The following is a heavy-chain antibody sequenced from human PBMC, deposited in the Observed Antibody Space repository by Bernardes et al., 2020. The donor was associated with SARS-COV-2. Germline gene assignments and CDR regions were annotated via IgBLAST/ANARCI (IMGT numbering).Heavy chain of an antibody. J-gene: IGHJ5*02. CDR3: SRVTTGYNWFDP. D-gene: IGHD4-17*01. CDR2: ISYDGSNK. V-gene: IGHV3-30-3*01. CDR1: GCTFSSYA. Sequence: GGSLRLSCAASGCTFSSYAMHWVRQAPGKGLEWVADISYDGSNKYYADSVKGRFTISKDNSKNTLYLQMNSLRAEDTAVYYCSRVTTGYNWFDPWGQGTLVTVSS.